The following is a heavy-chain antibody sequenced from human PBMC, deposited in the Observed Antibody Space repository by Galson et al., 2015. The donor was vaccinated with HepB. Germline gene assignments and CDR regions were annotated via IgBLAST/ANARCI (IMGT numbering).Heavy chain of an antibody. CDR3: ARELGYDFWSGGLDGVNWFDP. D-gene: IGHD3-3*01. CDR2: ISGSSDYI. Sequence: SLRLSCAASGFTFSSYSMNWVRQTPGKGLEWVSSISGSSDYIHYADSVKGRFTISRDNAKNSLYLQMNSLRAEDTAVYYCARELGYDFWSGGLDGVNWFDPWGQGTLVTVSS. CDR1: GFTFSSYS. V-gene: IGHV3-21*01. J-gene: IGHJ5*02.